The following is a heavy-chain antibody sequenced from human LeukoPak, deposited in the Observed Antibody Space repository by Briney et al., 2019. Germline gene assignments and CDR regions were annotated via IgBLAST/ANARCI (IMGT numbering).Heavy chain of an antibody. CDR3: AACGGDCYYYYYYGMDV. J-gene: IGHJ6*02. V-gene: IGHV1-69*13. D-gene: IGHD2-21*02. CDR2: IIPIFGTA. CDR1: GGTFSSYA. Sequence: ASVKVSCKASGGTFSSYAISWVRQAPGQGLEWMGGIIPIFGTANYAQKFQGRVTITADGSTSTAYMELSSLRPEDTAVYYCAACGGDCYYYYYYGMDVWGQGTTVTVSS.